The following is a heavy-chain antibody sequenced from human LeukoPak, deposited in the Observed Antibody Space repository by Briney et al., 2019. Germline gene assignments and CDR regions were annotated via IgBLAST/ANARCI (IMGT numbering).Heavy chain of an antibody. Sequence: ASVKVSCKASGYTLTNYDINWVRQATGQGLEWMGWMNPNSGHTGYTQKFQGRVTITADKSTSTAYMELSSLRSEDTAVYYCARDRPTGESDYWGQGTLVTVSS. CDR2: MNPNSGHT. J-gene: IGHJ4*02. CDR3: ARDRPTGESDY. CDR1: GYTLTNYD. V-gene: IGHV1-8*01. D-gene: IGHD3-10*01.